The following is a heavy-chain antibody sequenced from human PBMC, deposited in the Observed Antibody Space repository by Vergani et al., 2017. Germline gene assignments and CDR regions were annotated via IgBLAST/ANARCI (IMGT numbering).Heavy chain of an antibody. J-gene: IGHJ5*02. Sequence: EVQLVQSGAEVKKPGATVQISCKVSGSTFTDYYMHWVQQAPGKGLAWMGLVEPEDGETIYAEKFQGRVTITADTSRDTAYMELSSLRSEDTAVYYCATDRRVVRGRKDWFDPWGQGTLVTVSS. CDR1: GSTFTDYY. D-gene: IGHD3-10*01. V-gene: IGHV1-69-2*01. CDR2: VEPEDGET. CDR3: ATDRRVVRGRKDWFDP.